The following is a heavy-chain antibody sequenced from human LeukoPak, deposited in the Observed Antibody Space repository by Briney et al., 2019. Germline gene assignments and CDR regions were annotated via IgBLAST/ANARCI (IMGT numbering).Heavy chain of an antibody. D-gene: IGHD3-22*01. CDR3: ARQGFPYYYDSSGYYYFPHAFDI. J-gene: IGHJ3*02. V-gene: IGHV5-51*01. Sequence: GESLKISCKGSGYSFTSYWIGWVRQLPGKGLEWMGIIYPGDSDTRYSPSFQGQVTISADKSISTAYLQWSSLKASDTAMYYCARQGFPYYYDSSGYYYFPHAFDIWGQGTMVTVSS. CDR1: GYSFTSYW. CDR2: IYPGDSDT.